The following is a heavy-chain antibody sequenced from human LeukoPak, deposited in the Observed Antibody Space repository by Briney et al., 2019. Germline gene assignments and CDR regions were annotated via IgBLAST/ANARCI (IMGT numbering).Heavy chain of an antibody. J-gene: IGHJ4*02. D-gene: IGHD6-19*01. CDR1: GFTFYDYS. CDR3: ARGQGSAPVAGDSDY. V-gene: IGHV3-21*01. Sequence: GGSLRLSCAASGFTFYDYSMNWVRQAPGKGLEWVSSISSSSTYIYYADSVKGRFTTSRDNAKNSLYLQMNSLRAEDTALYYCARGQGSAPVAGDSDYWGQGSLVTVSS. CDR2: ISSSSTYI.